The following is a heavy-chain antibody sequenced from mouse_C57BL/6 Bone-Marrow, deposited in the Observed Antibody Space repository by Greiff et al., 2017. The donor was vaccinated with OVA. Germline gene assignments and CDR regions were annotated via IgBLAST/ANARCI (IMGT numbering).Heavy chain of an antibody. D-gene: IGHD2-3*01. CDR2: IYPRSGNT. V-gene: IGHV1-81*01. CDR3: ARYDGYYLFAY. J-gene: IGHJ3*01. Sequence: QVQLQQSGAELARPGASVKLSCKASGYTFTSYGISWVKQRTGQGLEWIGEIYPRSGNTYYNEKLKGKATLTADKSTSTAYMELRSLTSEDAAVYFCARYDGYYLFAYWGQGTLVTVSA. CDR1: GYTFTSYG.